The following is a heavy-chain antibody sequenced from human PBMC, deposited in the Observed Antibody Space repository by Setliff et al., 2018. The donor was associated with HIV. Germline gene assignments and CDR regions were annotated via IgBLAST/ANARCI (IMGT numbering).Heavy chain of an antibody. J-gene: IGHJ5*02. D-gene: IGHD2-2*01. CDR2: INAGNGST. CDR1: GYTFTNYA. V-gene: IGHV1-3*01. Sequence: ASVKVSCKASGYTFTNYAIQWVRQAPGQGLEWMGWINAGNGSTKYSQKFQGRVTMTRDTSTSTVYMELSSLRSEDTAVYYCARAQGYCSSTSCYFQDLFDPWGQGTLVTVS. CDR3: ARAQGYCSSTSCYFQDLFDP.